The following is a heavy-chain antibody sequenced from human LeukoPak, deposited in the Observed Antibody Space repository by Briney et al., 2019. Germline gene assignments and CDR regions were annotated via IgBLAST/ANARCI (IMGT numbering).Heavy chain of an antibody. CDR1: GYSISSEYY. V-gene: IGHV4-38-2*02. J-gene: IGHJ4*02. CDR2: IYHSGVT. CDR3: ASLTYSRSRRNYFDY. Sequence: SETLSLTCTVSGYSISSEYYWGWIRQPPGKGLEWIGNIYHSGVTYYTPSLKSRVTISVDTSKNQFSLELTSVTAADTAVYYCASLTYSRSRRNYFDYWGQGSLLTVSS. D-gene: IGHD6-13*01.